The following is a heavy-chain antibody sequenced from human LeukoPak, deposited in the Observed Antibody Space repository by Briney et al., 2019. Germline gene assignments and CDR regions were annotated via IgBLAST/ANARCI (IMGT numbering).Heavy chain of an antibody. V-gene: IGHV3-21*01. CDR3: AREMLAAVAAQS. J-gene: IGHJ5*02. Sequence: GGSLRLSCAASGFTFSSYSMNWVRQAPGKGLEWVSSITSSSSYIYYADSVKGRYTISRDNARNSLYLQMNSLRAEDTAVYYCAREMLAAVAAQSWGQGTLVTVSS. CDR2: ITSSSSYI. D-gene: IGHD6-19*01. CDR1: GFTFSSYS.